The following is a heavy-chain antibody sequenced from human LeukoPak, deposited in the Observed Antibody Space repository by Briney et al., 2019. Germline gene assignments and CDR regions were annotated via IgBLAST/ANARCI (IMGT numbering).Heavy chain of an antibody. CDR3: ARGSMSRI. CDR1: GGSFSGYY. D-gene: IGHD3-3*02. V-gene: IGHV4-34*01. J-gene: IGHJ3*02. Sequence: SETLSLTCAVYGGSFSGYYWSWIRQPPGKGLEWIGEINHSGSTNYNPSLKSRVTISVDTSKNQFSLKLSSVTAADTAMYYCARGSMSRIWGQGTMVTVSS. CDR2: INHSGST.